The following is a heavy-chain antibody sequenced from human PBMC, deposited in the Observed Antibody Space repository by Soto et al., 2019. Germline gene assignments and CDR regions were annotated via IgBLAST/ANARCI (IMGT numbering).Heavy chain of an antibody. Sequence: QVQLVQSGAEVKQPGSSVKVSCKTSGGTFRTSAISWVRQAPGQGLEWMGGIMPVFSTPDYAQKFQGRVTITADESTGTSYMELSSLRSEDTAGYYCARDKDRQQLGGNYYYIMDVWGQGTTVTVSS. CDR3: ARDKDRQQLGGNYYYIMDV. CDR1: GGTFRTSA. CDR2: IMPVFSTP. J-gene: IGHJ6*01. D-gene: IGHD3-3*02. V-gene: IGHV1-69*12.